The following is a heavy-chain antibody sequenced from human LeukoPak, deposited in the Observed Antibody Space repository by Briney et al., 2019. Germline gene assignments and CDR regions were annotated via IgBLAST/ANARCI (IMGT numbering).Heavy chain of an antibody. CDR2: INPSGGST. Sequence: ASVKVSCKASGYTFTSYYMRWVRQAPGQGLEWMGIINPSGGSTSYAQKFQGRVTMTRDTSTSTVYMELSSLRSEDTAVYYCARDGTYYYDSSGYYGGTDWGQGTLVTVSS. CDR1: GYTFTSYY. V-gene: IGHV1-46*01. CDR3: ARDGTYYYDSSGYYGGTD. J-gene: IGHJ4*02. D-gene: IGHD3-22*01.